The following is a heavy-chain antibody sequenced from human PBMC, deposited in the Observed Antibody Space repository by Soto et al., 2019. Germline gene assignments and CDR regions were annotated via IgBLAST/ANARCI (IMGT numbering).Heavy chain of an antibody. J-gene: IGHJ4*02. V-gene: IGHV4-39*02. CDR1: GGSVNSENHY. Sequence: SETLSLTCTVSGGSVNSENHYWVWIRQPPGKGLEWISSIISTGRTYYNPSLRSRVTISVDTSKNHFSLFLSSVTAADTAVYYCAIHFCNYGHCPFAFWSPGTLVTVSS. D-gene: IGHD3-3*02. CDR2: IISTGRT. CDR3: AIHFCNYGHCPFAF.